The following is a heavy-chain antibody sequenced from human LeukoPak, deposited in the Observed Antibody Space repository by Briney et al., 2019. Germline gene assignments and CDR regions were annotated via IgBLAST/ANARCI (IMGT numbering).Heavy chain of an antibody. Sequence: PSETLSLTCAVSGGSISSGGYSWSWIRQPPGKGLEWIGYIYHSGSTYYNPSLKSQVTISVDRSKNQFSLKLSSVTAADTAVYYCARGDHDSSGYTGYYYGMDVWGQGTTVTVSS. V-gene: IGHV4-30-2*01. CDR2: IYHSGST. J-gene: IGHJ6*02. CDR3: ARGDHDSSGYTGYYYGMDV. D-gene: IGHD3-22*01. CDR1: GGSISSGGYS.